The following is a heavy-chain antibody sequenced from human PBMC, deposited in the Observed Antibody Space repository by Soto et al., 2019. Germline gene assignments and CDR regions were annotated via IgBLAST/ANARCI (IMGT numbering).Heavy chain of an antibody. CDR2: ISSDSDNI. D-gene: IGHD3-3*01. Sequence: QAGGSLRLSCAASGWTFGTYSMNWVRQAPGKGLEWLAYISSDSDNIMYADSVKGRFTISRDNAKNSLFLQMNSLTDEDTAVYYCARLYYDYVWGQGTTVTVSS. V-gene: IGHV3-48*02. J-gene: IGHJ6*02. CDR1: GWTFGTYS. CDR3: ARLYYDYV.